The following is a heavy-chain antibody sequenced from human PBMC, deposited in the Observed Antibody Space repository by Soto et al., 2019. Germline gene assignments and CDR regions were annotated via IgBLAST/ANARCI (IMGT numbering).Heavy chain of an antibody. CDR2: INAGNGNT. J-gene: IGHJ3*02. CDR3: AREWDYGDKPVAFDS. CDR1: GYTFTSYA. D-gene: IGHD4-17*01. Sequence: ASVKVSCKASGYTFTSYAMHWVRQAPGQRLEWMGWINAGNGNTKYSQKFQGRVTITRDTSASTAYMELSSLRSEDTAVYYCAREWDYGDKPVAFDSWGQGTMVTVSS. V-gene: IGHV1-3*01.